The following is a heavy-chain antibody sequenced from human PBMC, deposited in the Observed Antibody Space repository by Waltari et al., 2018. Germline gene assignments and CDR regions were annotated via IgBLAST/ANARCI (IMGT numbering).Heavy chain of an antibody. Sequence: QVQLVESGGGVVQPGGSLRLSCAASGFTFSSYGMHWVRQAPGKGLAWVAFIRYDGRKKYYADSVKGRFTISRDNSKNTLYLQMNSLRAEDTAVYYCAKSGGDFWSGYPSYYYYYMDVWGKGTTVTISS. D-gene: IGHD3-3*01. CDR3: AKSGGDFWSGYPSYYYYYMDV. J-gene: IGHJ6*03. CDR2: IRYDGRKK. V-gene: IGHV3-30*02. CDR1: GFTFSSYG.